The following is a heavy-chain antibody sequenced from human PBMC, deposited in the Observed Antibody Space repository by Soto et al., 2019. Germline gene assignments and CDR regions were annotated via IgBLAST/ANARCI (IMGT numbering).Heavy chain of an antibody. CDR1: GFTFSTYW. V-gene: IGHV3-74*01. J-gene: IGHJ3*01. Sequence: EVQLVESGGGLVQPGGSLRLSCAASGFTFSTYWMHWVRQAPGKGLVWVSRINSDGTRTNYADSVKGRFTISRDNVKNTLFLQMSRLRAEDTAVYYCVQESPGFAADPDAYHVWGLGTKVIVSS. CDR2: INSDGTRT. CDR3: VQESPGFAADPDAYHV. D-gene: IGHD3-10*01.